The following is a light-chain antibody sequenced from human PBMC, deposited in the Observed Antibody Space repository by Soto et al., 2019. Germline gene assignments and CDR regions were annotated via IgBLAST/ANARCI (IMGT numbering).Light chain of an antibody. Sequence: EIAMTQSPATLSVSPGERATLSCRASQSVSSNLAWYQQKPVLAPRLLIYDASSRATGIPDRFSGGGSGTVFTLTISRLEPEDFAVYYCQQHSDWPTFGQGTRLEI. CDR2: DAS. J-gene: IGKJ5*01. CDR1: QSVSSN. V-gene: IGKV3D-20*02. CDR3: QQHSDWPT.